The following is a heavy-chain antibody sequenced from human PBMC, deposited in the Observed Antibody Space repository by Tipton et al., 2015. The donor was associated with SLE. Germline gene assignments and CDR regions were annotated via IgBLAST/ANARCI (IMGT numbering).Heavy chain of an antibody. J-gene: IGHJ4*02. CDR1: GFTFSSYT. Sequence: SLRLSCAASGFTFSSYTINWVRQAPGKGLEWVSSISSSSSYIYYADSVKGRFTISRDNAKNSLYLQMNSLRAEDTAVYYCASLDYGDYFYYFDYWGQGTLVTVSS. CDR3: ASLDYGDYFYYFDY. CDR2: ISSSSSYI. V-gene: IGHV3-21*03. D-gene: IGHD4-17*01.